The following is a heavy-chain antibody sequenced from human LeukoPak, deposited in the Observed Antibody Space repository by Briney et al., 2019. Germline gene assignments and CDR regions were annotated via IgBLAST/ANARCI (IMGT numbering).Heavy chain of an antibody. J-gene: IGHJ4*02. CDR3: ARSYCSSTSCYTPGVLDY. Sequence: ASVKVSCKASGYTFTGYYMHWVRQAPGQGLEWMGWINPNSGGTNYAQKFQGRVTMTRDTSISTAYMELSRLRSDDTAVYYCARSYCSSTSCYTPGVLDYWGQGTLVTVSS. CDR2: INPNSGGT. V-gene: IGHV1-2*02. CDR1: GYTFTGYY. D-gene: IGHD2-2*02.